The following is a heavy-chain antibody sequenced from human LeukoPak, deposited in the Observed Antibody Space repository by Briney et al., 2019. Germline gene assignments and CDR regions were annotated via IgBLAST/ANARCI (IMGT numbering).Heavy chain of an antibody. CDR1: GGSISSSSYY. Sequence: SETLSLTCTVSGGSISSSSYYWGWIRQPPGKGLEWIGSIYYSESTYYNPSLKSRVTISVDTSKNQFSLKLSSLTAADAAVYYCARSHHDSSSWYFWAYYFDYWGQGTLVTVSS. CDR3: ARSHHDSSSWYFWAYYFDY. V-gene: IGHV4-39*07. D-gene: IGHD6-13*01. CDR2: IYYSEST. J-gene: IGHJ4*02.